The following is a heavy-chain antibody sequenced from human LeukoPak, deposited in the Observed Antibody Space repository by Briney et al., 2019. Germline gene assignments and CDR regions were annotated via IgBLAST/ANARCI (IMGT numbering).Heavy chain of an antibody. CDR2: IFPGDSDT. V-gene: IGHV5-51*01. Sequence: GESLQISCKASGYSFTSYLIAWVRQLPGEGLEWTGIIFPGDSDTRYSASFQGQATISADKSISTAYLQWSSLKASDTAMYYCARQFRRCTSTSCPYYFDYWGQGTLLTVSS. D-gene: IGHD2-2*01. CDR3: ARQFRRCTSTSCPYYFDY. CDR1: GYSFTSYL. J-gene: IGHJ4*02.